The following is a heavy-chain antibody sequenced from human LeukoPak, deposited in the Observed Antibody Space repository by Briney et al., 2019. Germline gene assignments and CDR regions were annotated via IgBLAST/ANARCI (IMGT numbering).Heavy chain of an antibody. CDR3: ARDAGYYDNSGQDY. Sequence: GSLRLSCAASGFTVSSNYMSWVRQAPGKGLEWVSVIYSGGSTYHADSVKGRFTISRDNSKNTLYLQMNSLRAEDTAVYYCARDAGYYDNSGQDYWGQGTLVTVSS. D-gene: IGHD3-22*01. CDR2: IYSGGST. CDR1: GFTVSSNY. J-gene: IGHJ4*02. V-gene: IGHV3-66*02.